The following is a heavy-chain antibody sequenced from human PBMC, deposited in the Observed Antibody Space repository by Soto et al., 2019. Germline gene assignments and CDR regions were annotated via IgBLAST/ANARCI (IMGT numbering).Heavy chain of an antibody. J-gene: IGHJ5*02. Sequence: QVQLQESGPGLVEPSQTLSLTCTVSGGSISGEGYYWSWIRQYSGRGLEWIGYIHYSGSTYTNPSLKRRVTISVDTSKTQFFLKLTSVTAADTAVYYCARAWTATAGRANWFDRWGQGTLVTVSS. D-gene: IGHD6-13*01. CDR1: GGSISGEGYY. V-gene: IGHV4-31*03. CDR2: IHYSGST. CDR3: ARAWTATAGRANWFDR.